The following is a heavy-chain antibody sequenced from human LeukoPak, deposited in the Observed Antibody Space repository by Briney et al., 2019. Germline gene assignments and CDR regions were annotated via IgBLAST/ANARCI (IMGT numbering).Heavy chain of an antibody. J-gene: IGHJ5*02. CDR3: ARVPSSSWYWFDP. V-gene: IGHV1-8*01. Sequence: ASVKVSCKASGYTFTSYDINWVRQATGQGFEWMGWMNPNSGNTGYAQKFQGRVTMTRNTSISTAYMELSSLRSEDTAVYYCARVPSSSWYWFDPWGQGTLVTVSS. D-gene: IGHD6-13*01. CDR1: GYTFTSYD. CDR2: MNPNSGNT.